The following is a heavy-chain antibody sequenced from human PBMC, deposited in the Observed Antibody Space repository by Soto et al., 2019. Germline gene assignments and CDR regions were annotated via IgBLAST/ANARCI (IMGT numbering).Heavy chain of an antibody. CDR1: GFTFSSYA. CDR3: SKIVAAARLYYFDD. CDR2: ISGSGGST. Sequence: GGSLRLSCAASGFTFSSYAMSWVRQAPGKGLEWVSAISGSGGSTYYADSVKGRFTISRDNSKNTLYLQMNSLRAEDTAVYYCSKIVAAARLYYFDDWGQGTPVTGSS. V-gene: IGHV3-23*01. D-gene: IGHD6-13*01. J-gene: IGHJ4*02.